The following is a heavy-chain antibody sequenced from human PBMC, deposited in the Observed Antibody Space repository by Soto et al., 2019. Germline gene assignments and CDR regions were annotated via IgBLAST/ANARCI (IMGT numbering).Heavy chain of an antibody. Sequence: EVQLVESGGGWIQPGGSLRLSCAASGFTVSSKYMTWVRQAPGKGLEWVSVIYGGGTTYYADSVKGRFTISRDNSKNTLYMQMNSLRAEDTAVYYCVQITGWPGFDFWGEGTLVTVSS. J-gene: IGHJ4*02. CDR2: IYGGGTT. D-gene: IGHD6-19*01. V-gene: IGHV3-53*01. CDR3: VQITGWPGFDF. CDR1: GFTVSSKY.